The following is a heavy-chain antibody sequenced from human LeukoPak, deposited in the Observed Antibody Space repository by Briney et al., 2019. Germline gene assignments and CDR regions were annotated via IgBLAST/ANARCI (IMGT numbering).Heavy chain of an antibody. D-gene: IGHD3-22*01. Sequence: ASVKVSCKASGYTFTSYDINWVRQATGQGLEWMGWINPNSGGTNYAQQFQGRLAMTRDTSISTAYMELSRLRSDDTAVYYCARVKTMIIVVSLFDYWGQGTLVTVSS. J-gene: IGHJ4*02. CDR2: INPNSGGT. CDR3: ARVKTMIIVVSLFDY. V-gene: IGHV1-2*02. CDR1: GYTFTSYD.